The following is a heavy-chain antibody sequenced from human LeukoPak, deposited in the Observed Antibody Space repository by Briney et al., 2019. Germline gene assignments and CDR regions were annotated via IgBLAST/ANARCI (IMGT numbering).Heavy chain of an antibody. CDR3: ARGRKLARFRTFDY. J-gene: IGHJ4*02. Sequence: ASVKVSCKASGYTFTSYYMHWVRQATGQGLEWMGWMNPNSGNTGYAQKFQGRVTMTRNTSISTAYMELSSLRSEDTAVYYCARGRKLARFRTFDYWGQGTLVTVSS. CDR2: MNPNSGNT. D-gene: IGHD1-14*01. CDR1: GYTFTSYY. V-gene: IGHV1-8*02.